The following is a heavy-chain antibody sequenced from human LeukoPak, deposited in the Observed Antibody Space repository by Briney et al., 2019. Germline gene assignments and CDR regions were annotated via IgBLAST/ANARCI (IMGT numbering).Heavy chain of an antibody. J-gene: IGHJ4*02. V-gene: IGHV3-7*04. Sequence: SGGSLRLSCAASGFTFTSYWMTWVRQAPGKGLEWVANIRQDGSAKSYVDSVKGRFTVSRDNAQNSLYLQMNNLRAEDTAVYYCARDGYATGSHDYWGQGTLVTVSS. D-gene: IGHD3-10*01. CDR3: ARDGYATGSHDY. CDR1: GFTFTSYW. CDR2: IRQDGSAK.